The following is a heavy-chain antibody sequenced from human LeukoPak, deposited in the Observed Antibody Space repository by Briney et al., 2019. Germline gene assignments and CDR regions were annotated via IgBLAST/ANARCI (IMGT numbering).Heavy chain of an antibody. CDR1: GVTLSNKY. J-gene: IGHJ3*02. Sequence: WGALRPSRAAPGVTLSNKYMSWVRPAPGKGLGWVSSIYSGGSTYYADSVKGRFTISRDNSKNTLYLQMNSLRAEDTAVYYCARATYSSSWYRGAFDIWGQGAMVTVSS. CDR3: ARATYSSSWYRGAFDI. CDR2: IYSGGST. V-gene: IGHV3-53*01. D-gene: IGHD6-13*01.